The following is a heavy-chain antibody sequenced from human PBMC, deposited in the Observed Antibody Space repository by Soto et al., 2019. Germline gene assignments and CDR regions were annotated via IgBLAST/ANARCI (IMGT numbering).Heavy chain of an antibody. V-gene: IGHV1-3*01. D-gene: IGHD3-10*01. CDR2: INAGNGNT. Sequence: QVQLVQSGAEVKKPGASVKVSCKASGYTFTSYAMHWVRQAPGQRLEWMGWINAGNGNTKYSQKFQGRVTITRDTSASTAYMELSSLRSEDTAVYYCARRFSWFGELIASDYWGQGTLVTVSS. J-gene: IGHJ4*02. CDR3: ARRFSWFGELIASDY. CDR1: GYTFTSYA.